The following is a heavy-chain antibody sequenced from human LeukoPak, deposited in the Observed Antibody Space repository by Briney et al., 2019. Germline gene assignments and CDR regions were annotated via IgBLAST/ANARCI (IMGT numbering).Heavy chain of an antibody. V-gene: IGHV3-20*04. CDR3: ARAAGYSSSWYWYFDL. Sequence: PGGSLRLSCATSGFTFDDYGMSWVRQAPGKGLEWVSGINWNGGSTGYADSVKGRFTISRDNAKNSLYLQMNSLRAEDTALYYCARAAGYSSSWYWYFDLWGRGTLVTVSS. D-gene: IGHD6-13*01. CDR2: INWNGGST. CDR1: GFTFDDYG. J-gene: IGHJ2*01.